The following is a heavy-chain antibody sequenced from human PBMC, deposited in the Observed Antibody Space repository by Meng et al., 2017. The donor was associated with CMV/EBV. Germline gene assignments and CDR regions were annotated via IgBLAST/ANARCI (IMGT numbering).Heavy chain of an antibody. CDR2: MNPNSGNT. V-gene: IGHV1-8*03. CDR3: ARGTKGYYDFWGGYRPGPWFDP. CDR1: GYTFTSYD. Sequence: ASVKVSCKASGYTFTSYDINWVRQATGQGLEWMGWMNPNSGNTGYAQKFQGRVTITRNTSISTAYMELSSLRSEDTAVYYCARGTKGYYDFWGGYRPGPWFDPWGQGTLVTVSS. D-gene: IGHD3-3*01. J-gene: IGHJ5*02.